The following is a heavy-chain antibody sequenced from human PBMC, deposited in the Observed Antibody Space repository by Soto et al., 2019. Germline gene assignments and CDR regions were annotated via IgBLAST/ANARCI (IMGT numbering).Heavy chain of an antibody. J-gene: IGHJ4*02. D-gene: IGHD6-19*01. CDR3: ARARLSGWYND. CDR2: INHSGST. Sequence: PPATKPLTCSVYGGYFSGYYGSWIRQPPGKGLEWIGEINHSGSTNYNPSLKSRVTISVDTSKNQFSLKLSSVTAADTAVYYCARARLSGWYNDWGQGTLVTVSS. CDR1: GGYFSGYY. V-gene: IGHV4-34*01.